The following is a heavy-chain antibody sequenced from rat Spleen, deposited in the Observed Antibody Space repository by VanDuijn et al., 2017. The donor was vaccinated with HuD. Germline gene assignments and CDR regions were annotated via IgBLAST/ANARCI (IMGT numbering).Heavy chain of an antibody. V-gene: IGHV5-29*01. D-gene: IGHD5-1*01. Sequence: EVQLVETGGGLVQPGRSLKLSCVASGFTFSSYWMYWIRQAPGKGLEWVATIIYDGSRIYYRDSVKGRFTISRDNAKSTLYLQMDSLRSEDTATYYCARHPQLGVFWYFDFWGPGTMVTVSS. CDR1: GFTFSSYW. J-gene: IGHJ1*01. CDR2: IIYDGSRI. CDR3: ARHPQLGVFWYFDF.